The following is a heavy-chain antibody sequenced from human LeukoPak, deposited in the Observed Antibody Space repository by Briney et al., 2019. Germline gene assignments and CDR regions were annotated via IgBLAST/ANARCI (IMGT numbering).Heavy chain of an antibody. V-gene: IGHV3-53*01. CDR1: GFTVSSNY. D-gene: IGHD6-13*01. CDR2: IYSGGST. CDR3: ARRPSSSSWPG. Sequence: GGSLRLSCAASGFTVSSNYMSWVRQAPGKGLEWVSVIYSGGSTYCADSVKGRFTISRDNANNALYLQMNSLRVEDTAVYYCARRPSSSSWPGWGQGTLVTVSS. J-gene: IGHJ4*02.